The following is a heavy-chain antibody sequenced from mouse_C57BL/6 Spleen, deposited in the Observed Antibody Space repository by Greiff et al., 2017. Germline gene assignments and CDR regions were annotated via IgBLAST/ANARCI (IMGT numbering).Heavy chain of an antibody. D-gene: IGHD2-3*01. J-gene: IGHJ3*01. Sequence: VQLKESGAELVRPGASVKLSCTASGFNFKDDYMHWVKQRPEQGLEWIGWIDPENGDTNYASKFQGKATITADNSSNTAYLQLSSLTSEDTAVYYCATYDGRTWFAYWGQGTLVTVSA. CDR2: IDPENGDT. V-gene: IGHV14-4*01. CDR3: ATYDGRTWFAY. CDR1: GFNFKDDY.